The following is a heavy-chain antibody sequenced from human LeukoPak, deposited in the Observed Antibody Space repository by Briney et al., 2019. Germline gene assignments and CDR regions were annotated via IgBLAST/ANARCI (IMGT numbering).Heavy chain of an antibody. D-gene: IGHD2-2*01. V-gene: IGHV1-69*05. CDR1: GGTFSSYA. J-gene: IGHJ5*02. CDR3: ARVGCSSTSCHNWFDP. Sequence: ASVKVSCKASGGTFSSYAISWVRQAPGQGLEWMGGIIPIFGTANYAQKVQGRVTITTDESTTTAYMELSSLRSDDTAVYYCARVGCSSTSCHNWFDPWGQGTLVTVSS. CDR2: IIPIFGTA.